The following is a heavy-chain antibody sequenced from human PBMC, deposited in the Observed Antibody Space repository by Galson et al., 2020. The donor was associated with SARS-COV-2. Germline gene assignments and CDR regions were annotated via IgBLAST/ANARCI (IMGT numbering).Heavy chain of an antibody. Sequence: GESLKISCAVSGFTFNGAWMRWVRQAPGKGLEWVGLIRSNADGATTDSAAPVKGRFTISRDDSKNTVYLHMNSLKTEDTAVYFCTTDWPYCGADKCHGELRLWGRGTLVIVSS. CDR2: IRSNADGATT. D-gene: IGHD2-21*01. J-gene: IGHJ4*02. CDR3: TTDWPYCGADKCHGELRL. V-gene: IGHV3-15*01. CDR1: GFTFNGAW.